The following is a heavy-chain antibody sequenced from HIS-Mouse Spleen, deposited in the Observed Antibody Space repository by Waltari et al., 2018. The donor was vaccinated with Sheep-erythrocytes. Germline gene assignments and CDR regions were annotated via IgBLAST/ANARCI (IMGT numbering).Heavy chain of an antibody. J-gene: IGHJ3*02. CDR1: GFTASSNY. Sequence: EVQLVESGGGLIQSGGSLRLSCAASGFTASSNYMSWVRQAPGKGLEWVSVIYSGGSTYYADSVKGRFTISRDNSKNTLYLQMNSLRAEDTAVYYCARGHPDYGDYDAFDIWGQGTMVTVSS. D-gene: IGHD4-17*01. CDR2: IYSGGST. CDR3: ARGHPDYGDYDAFDI. V-gene: IGHV3-53*01.